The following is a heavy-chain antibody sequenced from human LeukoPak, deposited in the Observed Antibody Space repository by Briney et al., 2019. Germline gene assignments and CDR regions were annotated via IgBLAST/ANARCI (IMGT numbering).Heavy chain of an antibody. CDR3: ARDYSSSWYFDL. Sequence: PSEALSLTCTVSGGSISSYYWSWIRQPPGKGLEWIGYIYYSGSTNYNPSLKSRVTISVDTSKNQFSLKLSSVTAADTAVYYCARDYSSSWYFDLWGRGTLVTVSS. CDR1: GGSISSYY. J-gene: IGHJ2*01. V-gene: IGHV4-59*01. D-gene: IGHD6-13*01. CDR2: IYYSGST.